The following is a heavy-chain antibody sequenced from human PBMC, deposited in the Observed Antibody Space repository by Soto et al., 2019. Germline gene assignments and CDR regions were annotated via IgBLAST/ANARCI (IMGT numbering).Heavy chain of an antibody. CDR3: ARDQYCRSTSCYVCWFDP. J-gene: IGHJ5*02. CDR1: GFTFSSYW. V-gene: IGHV3-7*01. Sequence: EVQLVESGGGLVQPGGSLRLSCAASGFTFSSYWMSCVRQAPGKGLEWVANIKQEGSEKYYVDSVKGRFTISRDNAKHSLYLQMNSLSAEDTAVYYCARDQYCRSTSCYVCWFDPWGQGTLVTVSS. D-gene: IGHD2-2*01. CDR2: IKQEGSEK.